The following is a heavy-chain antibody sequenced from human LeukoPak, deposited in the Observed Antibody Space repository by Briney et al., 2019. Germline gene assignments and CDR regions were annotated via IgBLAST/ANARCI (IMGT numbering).Heavy chain of an antibody. J-gene: IGHJ4*02. V-gene: IGHV3-53*01. CDR3: AREGSYDGSTMWYFDY. D-gene: IGHD3-22*01. CDR2: IYSGGTI. CDR1: VFTVSSNS. Sequence: PGGSLTLSCAASVFTVSSNSMAWVRQAPGKRLEWVSVIYSGGTIYYADSLKGRFTPSRYNSKNTMYLQMNSLRAEDTAVYYCAREGSYDGSTMWYFDYWGQGTLVTVSS.